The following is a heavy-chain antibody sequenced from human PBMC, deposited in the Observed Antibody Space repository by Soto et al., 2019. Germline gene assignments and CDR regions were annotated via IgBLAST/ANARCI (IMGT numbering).Heavy chain of an antibody. CDR1: GFTFSSYA. CDR3: ARGNGDCPFFFDS. D-gene: IGHD2-21*02. CDR2: ISYDGSNK. Sequence: QVQLVESGGGVVQPGRSLRLSCAASGFTFSSYAMHWVRQAPGQGLEWVAVISYDGSNKYHADSVTGRFTISRDNSKTSLYLQMNSLRAEDTAVYYCARGNGDCPFFFDSWGQGTLFTVSS. J-gene: IGHJ4*02. V-gene: IGHV3-30-3*01.